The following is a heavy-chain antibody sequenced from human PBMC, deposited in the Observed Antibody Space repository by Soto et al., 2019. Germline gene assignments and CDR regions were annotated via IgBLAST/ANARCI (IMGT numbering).Heavy chain of an antibody. CDR3: ARASVPGRY. D-gene: IGHD1-1*01. Sequence: EVQLVESGGGLVQPGGSLRLSCVGSGFTFSSYWMHWVRQAPGKGLVWVSRLNGDGSSISYAGSVKGRFTISRDNARNTLYLQMNSLRVEDTAVYYCARASVPGRYWGQGTLVSVSS. CDR2: LNGDGSSI. J-gene: IGHJ1*01. CDR1: GFTFSSYW. V-gene: IGHV3-74*01.